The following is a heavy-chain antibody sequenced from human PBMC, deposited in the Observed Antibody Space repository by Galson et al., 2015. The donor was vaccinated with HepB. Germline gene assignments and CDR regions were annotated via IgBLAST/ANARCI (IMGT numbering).Heavy chain of an antibody. V-gene: IGHV3-15*01. J-gene: IGHJ4*02. CDR3: TTSKWVPNLRVFSSLDY. D-gene: IGHD3-3*01. CDR2: IKSKTDGGTT. Sequence: SLRLSCAGSGFTFSNAWMSWVRQAPGEGLEWIGQIKSKTDGGTTDYAAPVKGRFAILRDDSKNTLYLQMNSLKTEDTAVYYCTTSKWVPNLRVFSSLDYWGQGTLVTVSS. CDR1: GFTFSNAW.